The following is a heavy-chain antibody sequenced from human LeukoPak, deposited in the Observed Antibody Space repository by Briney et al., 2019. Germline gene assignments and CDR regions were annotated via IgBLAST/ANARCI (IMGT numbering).Heavy chain of an antibody. CDR3: ARAKRQQLFDY. D-gene: IGHD6-13*01. J-gene: IGHJ4*02. CDR1: GFTFSSYG. V-gene: IGHV3-33*01. CDR2: IWYDGSNK. Sequence: PGRSLRLSCAASGFTFSSYGMHWVRQAPGKGLEWVAVIWYDGSNKYYADSVKGRFTISRDNSKNTLYLQMNSLRAEDTAVYYCARAKRQQLFDYWGRGTLVTVSS.